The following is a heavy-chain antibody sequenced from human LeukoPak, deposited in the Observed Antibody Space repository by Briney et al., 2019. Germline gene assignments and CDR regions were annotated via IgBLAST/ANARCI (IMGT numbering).Heavy chain of an antibody. D-gene: IGHD2-21*01. CDR2: INPSGGHT. J-gene: IGHJ4*02. CDR1: GYTFTRYY. V-gene: IGHV1-46*01. Sequence: GASVKVSCKASGYTFTRYYMHWVRQAPGQGLEWMGMINPSGGHTTYAQKLQGRVTMTRDTSTSTVYMELSSLRSEDTAVYYCARENGGEDYWGQGTLVTVSS. CDR3: ARENGGEDY.